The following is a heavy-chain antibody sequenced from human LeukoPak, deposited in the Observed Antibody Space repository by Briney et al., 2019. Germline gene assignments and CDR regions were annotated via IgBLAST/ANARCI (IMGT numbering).Heavy chain of an antibody. D-gene: IGHD2-15*01. J-gene: IGHJ4*02. CDR3: ARVRRYCSGGSCYYFDY. V-gene: IGHV1-2*02. CDR1: GYTFTGYY. CDR2: INPNSGGT. Sequence: ASVKVSCKPSGYTFTGYYMHWVRQAPGQGLEWMGWINPNSGGTNYAQKLQGRVTMTRDTSISTAYMELSRLRSDDTAVYYCARVRRYCSGGSCYYFDYWGQGTLVTVSS.